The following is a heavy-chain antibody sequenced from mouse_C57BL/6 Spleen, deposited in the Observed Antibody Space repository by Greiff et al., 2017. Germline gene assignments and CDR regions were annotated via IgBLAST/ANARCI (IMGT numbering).Heavy chain of an antibody. D-gene: IGHD2-3*01. Sequence: QVQLQQSGPELVRPGASVKISCTASGYAFSSSWMNWVKQRPGKGLEWIGRIYPGDGDTNYNGKFKGKATLTADKSTSTAYMQRSSLTSEGSAVYCCARSDGYYGYLEVWGTGTTVTVSS. CDR3: ARSDGYYGYLEV. J-gene: IGHJ1*03. CDR2: IYPGDGDT. V-gene: IGHV1-82*01. CDR1: GYAFSSSW.